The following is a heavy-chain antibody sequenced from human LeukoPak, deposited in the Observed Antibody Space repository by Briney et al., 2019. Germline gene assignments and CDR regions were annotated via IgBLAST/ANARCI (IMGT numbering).Heavy chain of an antibody. D-gene: IGHD3-9*01. CDR2: IYSSGST. CDR1: GGSISSYY. J-gene: IGHJ4*02. Sequence: SETLSLTCTVYGGSISSYYWYWIRQPAGKGLEWLGRIYSSGSTNYNPSLKSRVTMSVDTSKNQFSLKLSSVTAADTAVYYCARDFEMTYWGQGTLVTVSS. V-gene: IGHV4-4*07. CDR3: ARDFEMTY.